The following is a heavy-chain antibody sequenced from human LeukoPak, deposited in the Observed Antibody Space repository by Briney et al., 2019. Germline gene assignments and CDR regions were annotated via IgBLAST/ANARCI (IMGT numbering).Heavy chain of an antibody. D-gene: IGHD3-10*01. V-gene: IGHV4-39*01. J-gene: IGHJ1*01. CDR1: GGSINNHDYF. CDR2: IYYSGTT. CDR3: ARHYYSASRTYRPLVA. Sequence: SETLSLTCTVSGGSINNHDYFWAWIRQPPGKGLEWIGSIYYSGTTYYNPSLKSRVTIFVDTSKNQFSLRLSSVTAADTAVYSCARHYYSASRTYRPLVAGGQAAVVTVSS.